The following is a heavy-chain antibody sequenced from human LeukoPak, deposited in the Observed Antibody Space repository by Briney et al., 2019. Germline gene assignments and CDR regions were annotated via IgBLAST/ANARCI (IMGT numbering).Heavy chain of an antibody. CDR2: IYSGGST. D-gene: IGHD3-10*01. V-gene: IGHV3-66*02. CDR3: ARGVTMVRGVINYFDY. Sequence: GGSLRLSCAASGVTVSSNYMSWVRQAPGKGLEWVSVIYSGGSTYYADSVKRRFTISRDNSKNTLYLQMNSVRAEDTAVYYCARGVTMVRGVINYFDYWGQGTLVTVSS. CDR1: GVTVSSNY. J-gene: IGHJ4*02.